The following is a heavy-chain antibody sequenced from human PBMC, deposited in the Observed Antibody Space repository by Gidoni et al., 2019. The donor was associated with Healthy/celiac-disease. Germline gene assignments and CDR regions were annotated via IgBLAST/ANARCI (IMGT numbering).Heavy chain of an antibody. CDR3: AREGIAARSHPPDEKSSVDY. D-gene: IGHD6-6*01. J-gene: IGHJ4*02. Sequence: EVQLVESGGGLIQPGGSLRLSCAASGFTVSSNYLSWVRQAPGKGLEWVSVIYSGCSKYYADSVKGRFTISRDNSKNTLYLQMNSLRAEDTAVYYCAREGIAARSHPPDEKSSVDYWGQGTLVTVSS. CDR1: GFTVSSNY. V-gene: IGHV3-53*01. CDR2: IYSGCSK.